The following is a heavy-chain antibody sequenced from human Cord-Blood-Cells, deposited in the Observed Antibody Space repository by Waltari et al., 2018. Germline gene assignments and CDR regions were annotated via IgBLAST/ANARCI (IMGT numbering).Heavy chain of an antibody. CDR2: IIPILGIA. J-gene: IGHJ4*02. D-gene: IGHD6-19*01. CDR1: GGTLSSYA. CDR3: AGKYSSGWYDY. Sequence: QVQLVKSGAEVKKPGSSVKVSCKAFGGTLSSYAIRWVRQAPGKGLEWMGGIIPILGIANYAQKFQGRVTITADKSTSTAYMELSSLRSEDTAVYYCAGKYSSGWYDYWGQGTLVTVSS. V-gene: IGHV1-69*10.